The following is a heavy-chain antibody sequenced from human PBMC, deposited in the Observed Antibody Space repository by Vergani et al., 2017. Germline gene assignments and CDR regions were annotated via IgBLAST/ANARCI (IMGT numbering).Heavy chain of an antibody. Sequence: EVQLVESGGGLVQPGGSLRLSCAASGFTFSSYWMSWVRQAPGKGLEWVANIKQDGSEKYYVDSVKGRFTISRDNAKNSLYLQMNSLRAEDTAVYYCAREIRDGYNLRAYWYFDLWGRGTLVTVSS. D-gene: IGHD5-24*01. CDR1: GFTFSSYW. V-gene: IGHV3-7*05. CDR2: IKQDGSEK. J-gene: IGHJ2*01. CDR3: AREIRDGYNLRAYWYFDL.